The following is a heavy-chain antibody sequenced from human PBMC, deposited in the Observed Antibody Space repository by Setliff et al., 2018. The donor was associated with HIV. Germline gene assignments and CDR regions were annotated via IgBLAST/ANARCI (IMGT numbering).Heavy chain of an antibody. D-gene: IGHD1-1*01. Sequence: SETLSLTCTVSGGSISSSSDYWGWIRQPPGKGLEWIGYIYYSGSTYYNPSLKSRITISVDTSKNQFSLKLSSVTAADTAVYYCARWGETTGIRAFDLWGQGITVTVS. CDR3: ARWGETTGIRAFDL. J-gene: IGHJ3*01. CDR1: GGSISSSSDY. CDR2: IYYSGST. V-gene: IGHV4-39*01.